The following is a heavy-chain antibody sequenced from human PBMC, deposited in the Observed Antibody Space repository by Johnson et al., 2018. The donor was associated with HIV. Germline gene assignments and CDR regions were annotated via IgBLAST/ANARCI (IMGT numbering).Heavy chain of an antibody. CDR1: GFTLSSYA. D-gene: IGHD3-10*01. J-gene: IGHJ3*01. CDR2: IRSKAYGGTT. Sequence: EVLLLESGGGVVQPGRSLRLSCAASGFTLSSYAVHWVRQAPGKGLEWVGFIRSKAYGGTTEYAASVKGRFTISRDDSKSIAYLQMNSLKTEDTAVYYCVRGHYGSGSYYAFEVWGQGTMVTVSS. CDR3: VRGHYGSGSYYAFEV. V-gene: IGHV3-49*04.